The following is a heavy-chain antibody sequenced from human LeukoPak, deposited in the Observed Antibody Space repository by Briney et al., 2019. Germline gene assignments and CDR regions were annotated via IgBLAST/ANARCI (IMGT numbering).Heavy chain of an antibody. D-gene: IGHD6-13*01. CDR3: ARNGGEQQLVFDY. CDR2: IYYSGST. CDR1: GGSISSYY. Sequence: SETLSLTCTVSGGSISSYYWSWLRQPPGKGLEWVGYIYYSGSTNYNQSVKSRVTISVDTANNQFSVKLSSVTAADTAVYFGARNGGEQQLVFDYWGQGTLVTVSS. V-gene: IGHV4-59*01. J-gene: IGHJ4*02.